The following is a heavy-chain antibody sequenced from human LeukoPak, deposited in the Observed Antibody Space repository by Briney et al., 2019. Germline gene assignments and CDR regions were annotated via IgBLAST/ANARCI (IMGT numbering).Heavy chain of an antibody. J-gene: IGHJ4*02. Sequence: PSETLSLTCTVSGGSISSGGYYWSWIRQHPGKGLEWIGYIYYSGSTYCNPSLKSRVTISVDTSKNQFSLKLSSVTAADTAVYYCARGLRRGSGSYYTYWGQGTLVTVSS. V-gene: IGHV4-31*03. CDR3: ARGLRRGSGSYYTY. D-gene: IGHD3-10*01. CDR2: IYYSGST. CDR1: GGSISSGGYY.